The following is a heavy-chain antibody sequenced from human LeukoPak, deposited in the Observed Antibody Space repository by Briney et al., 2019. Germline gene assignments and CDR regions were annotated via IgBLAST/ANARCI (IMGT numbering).Heavy chain of an antibody. Sequence: SETLSLTCTVSGGSISSSRDYWGWIRQPPGKGLEWIGSMYYSGSTYYNPSLKSRLTISVDTSKNQFSLKLSSVTAADTAVYYCASQTDYYFDYWGQGTLVTVSS. D-gene: IGHD2-21*02. V-gene: IGHV4-39*01. CDR1: GGSISSSRDY. CDR3: ASQTDYYFDY. CDR2: MYYSGST. J-gene: IGHJ4*02.